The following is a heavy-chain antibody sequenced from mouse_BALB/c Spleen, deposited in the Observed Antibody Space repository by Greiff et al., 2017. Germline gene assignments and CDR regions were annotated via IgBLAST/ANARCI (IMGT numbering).Heavy chain of an antibody. CDR3: ARQGTVVARHWYFDV. J-gene: IGHJ1*01. CDR1: GFTFSSYG. V-gene: IGHV5-6*01. D-gene: IGHD1-1*01. Sequence: EVHLVESGGDLVKPGGSLKLSCAASGFTFSSYGMSWVRQTPDKRLEWVATISSGGSYTYYPDTVKGRFTISRDNAKNTLYLQMSSLKTEDTAMYYCARQGTVVARHWYFDVWGAGTTVTVSS. CDR2: ISSGGSYT.